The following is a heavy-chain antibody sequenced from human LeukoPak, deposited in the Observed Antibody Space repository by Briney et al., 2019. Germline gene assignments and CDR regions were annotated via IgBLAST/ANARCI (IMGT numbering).Heavy chain of an antibody. Sequence: GGSLRLSCAASGFTFSSYWMSWVRQAPGKGLEWVANIKQDGSEKYYVDSVKGRFTISRDNAKNTLYLQMNSLRAEDTAVYCCARGSTQYSSGWYGLDYWGQGTLVTVSS. CDR2: IKQDGSEK. D-gene: IGHD6-19*01. V-gene: IGHV3-7*01. CDR1: GFTFSSYW. J-gene: IGHJ4*02. CDR3: ARGSTQYSSGWYGLDY.